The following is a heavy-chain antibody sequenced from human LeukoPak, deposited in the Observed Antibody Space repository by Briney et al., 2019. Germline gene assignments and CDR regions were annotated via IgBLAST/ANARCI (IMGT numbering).Heavy chain of an antibody. J-gene: IGHJ4*02. CDR2: ISYDGSNK. CDR1: GFTFSSYA. Sequence: TGGSLRLSCAASGFTFSSYAMHWVRQAPGKGLEWVAVISYDGSNKYYADSVKGRFTISRDNSKNTLYLQINSLRAEDTAVYYCAREAMSSSGYYGPLDYWGQGTLVTVSS. CDR3: AREAMSSSGYYGPLDY. V-gene: IGHV3-30-3*01. D-gene: IGHD3-22*01.